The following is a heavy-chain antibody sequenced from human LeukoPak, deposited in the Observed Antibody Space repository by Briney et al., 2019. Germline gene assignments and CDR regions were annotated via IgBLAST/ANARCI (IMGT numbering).Heavy chain of an antibody. CDR1: GGSISSYY. CDR3: ARGGMTTQPFDY. V-gene: IGHV4-59*01. D-gene: IGHD4-17*01. J-gene: IGHJ4*02. CDR2: IYYSGST. Sequence: SETLSLACTVSGGSISSYYWSWIRQPPGKGLEWIGYIYYSGSTNYNPSLKSRVTISVDTSKNQFSLKLSSVTAADTAVYYCARGGMTTQPFDYWGQGTLVTVSS.